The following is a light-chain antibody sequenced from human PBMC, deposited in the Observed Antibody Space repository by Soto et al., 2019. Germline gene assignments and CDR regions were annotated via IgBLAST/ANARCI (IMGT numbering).Light chain of an antibody. V-gene: IGLV1-40*01. CDR2: GNS. CDR1: SSNIGAGYD. Sequence: QSVLTQPPSVSGAPGQRVTISCTGSSSNIGAGYDVHWYQQLPGTAPKLLIYGNSNRPSGVPDRFSGSKSGTSASLAITGLQAEDEADYYSQSYASSLSGYVFGTGPQLTVL. J-gene: IGLJ1*01. CDR3: QSYASSLSGYV.